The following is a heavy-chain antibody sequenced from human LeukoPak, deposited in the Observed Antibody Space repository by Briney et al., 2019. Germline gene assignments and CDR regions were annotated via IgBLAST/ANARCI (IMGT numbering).Heavy chain of an antibody. V-gene: IGHV4-39*01. CDR2: IYYSGST. Sequence: SETLSLTCTVSGGSVSSSSYYWGWIRQPPGKGLQWIGSIYYSGSTYYNPSLKSRVTISIDTSKNQFSLKLSSVTAADTAVYYCARGYGSSSWYDYWGQGTLVTVSS. D-gene: IGHD6-13*01. CDR1: GGSVSSSSYY. J-gene: IGHJ4*02. CDR3: ARGYGSSSWYDY.